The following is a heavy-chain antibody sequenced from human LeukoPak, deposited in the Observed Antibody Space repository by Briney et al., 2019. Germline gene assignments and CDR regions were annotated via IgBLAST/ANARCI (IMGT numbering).Heavy chain of an antibody. Sequence: PGGSLRLSCAASGFTFTSFALSWVRQAPGKGLEWVSSISGSGDGTYSADSVKGRFTISRDHSKKTLYLQMNSLRAEDTAVYYCAGGGGWLQLNEGFDYWGQGTLVTVSS. CDR2: ISGSGDGT. V-gene: IGHV3-23*01. J-gene: IGHJ4*02. CDR3: AGGGGWLQLNEGFDY. CDR1: GFTFTSFA. D-gene: IGHD5-24*01.